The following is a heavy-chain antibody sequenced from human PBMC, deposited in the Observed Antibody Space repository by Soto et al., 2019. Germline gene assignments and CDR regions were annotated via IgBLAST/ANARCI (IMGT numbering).Heavy chain of an antibody. D-gene: IGHD3-3*01. J-gene: IGHJ6*02. CDR1: GFTFSSYA. CDR3: ARSITIFGVVTTESYYYYGMDV. Sequence: GGSLRLSCAASGFTFSSYAMHWVRQAPGKGLEWVAVISYDGSNKYYADSVKGRFTISRENSKNTLYLQMNSLRAEDTAVYYCARSITIFGVVTTESYYYYGMDVWGQGTTVTVSS. CDR2: ISYDGSNK. V-gene: IGHV3-30-3*01.